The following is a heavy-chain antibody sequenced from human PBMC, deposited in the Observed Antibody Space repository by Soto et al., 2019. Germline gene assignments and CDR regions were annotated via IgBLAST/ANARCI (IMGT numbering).Heavy chain of an antibody. V-gene: IGHV4-59*08. J-gene: IGHJ6*02. CDR1: GGSISSYY. D-gene: IGHD3-16*02. Sequence: PSETPSLTCIVSGGSISSYYWSWIRQPPGKGLEWIGYIYYSGSTNYNPSLKSRVTISVDTSKKQFSLKLSSVTAADTAVYYCARLMITFGGVIVLYGKDVWGQGTTVTVSS. CDR3: ARLMITFGGVIVLYGKDV. CDR2: IYYSGST.